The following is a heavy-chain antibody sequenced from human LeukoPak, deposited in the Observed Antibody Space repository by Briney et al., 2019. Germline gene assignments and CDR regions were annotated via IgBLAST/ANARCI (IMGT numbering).Heavy chain of an antibody. CDR3: TARVVTTNEF. J-gene: IGHJ4*02. CDR1: GFNFNDAY. CDR2: VKSIRDGGTT. V-gene: IGHV3-15*01. Sequence: KPGGSLRLSSLGSGFNFNDAYMNWVRQAPGKGLEWVGRVKSIRDGGTTDDTAPVKGRFTISRDDPKRTVYLQMNSLKTEDTAVYFCTARVVTTNEFWGQGTLVTVSS. D-gene: IGHD2-21*02.